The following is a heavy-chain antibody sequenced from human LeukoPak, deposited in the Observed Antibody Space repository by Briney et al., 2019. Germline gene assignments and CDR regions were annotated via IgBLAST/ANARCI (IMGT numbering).Heavy chain of an antibody. CDR1: GVTFSSYG. Sequence: GGSLRLSCAASGVTFSSYGMHWVRQAPGKGLEWVAVIWYDGSNKYYADSVKGRFTISRDNSKNTLYLQMNSLRAEDTAVYYCARDSSTRELLEPAPDYWGQGTLVTVSS. CDR2: IWYDGSNK. CDR3: ARDSSTRELLEPAPDY. J-gene: IGHJ4*02. D-gene: IGHD1-26*01. V-gene: IGHV3-33*01.